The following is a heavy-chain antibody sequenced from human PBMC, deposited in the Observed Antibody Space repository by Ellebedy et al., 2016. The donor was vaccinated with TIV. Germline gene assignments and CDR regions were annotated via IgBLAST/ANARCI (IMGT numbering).Heavy chain of an antibody. CDR1: GFTFSSYS. D-gene: IGHD1-26*01. CDR2: ISSSSSYI. Sequence: GESLKISCAASGFTFSSYSMNWVRQAPGKGLEWVSSISSSSSYIYYADSVQGRFTISRDNAKNSLYLQMNSLRHEDTAVYYCARDFGELPYYYYYGMDVWGQGTTVTVSS. V-gene: IGHV3-21*01. CDR3: ARDFGELPYYYYYGMDV. J-gene: IGHJ6*02.